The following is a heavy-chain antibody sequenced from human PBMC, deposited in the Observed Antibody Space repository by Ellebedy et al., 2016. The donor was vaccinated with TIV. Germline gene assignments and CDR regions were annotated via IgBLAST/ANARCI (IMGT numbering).Heavy chain of an antibody. D-gene: IGHD3-10*01. CDR3: ARLHFTMVRGPGRFDP. V-gene: IGHV4-59*08. Sequence: MPSETLSLTCIVSGGSVSTDSWGWIPQPPGKGLEWIGYTHYPGTTNYNSSLMSRVTISVDTSKDQFSLQLTSVTAADTAFYYCARLHFTMVRGPGRFDPWGQGTLVTVSS. CDR1: GGSVSTDS. CDR2: THYPGTT. J-gene: IGHJ5*02.